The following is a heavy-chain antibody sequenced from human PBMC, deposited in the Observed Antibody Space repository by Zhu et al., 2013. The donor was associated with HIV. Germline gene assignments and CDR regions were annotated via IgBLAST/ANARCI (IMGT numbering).Heavy chain of an antibody. Sequence: QVQLVQSGAEVKKPGSSVKVSCKASGGTFSSYTISWVRQAPGQGLEWMGRIIPILGIANYAQKFQGRVTITADKSTSTAYMELSSLRSEDTAVYYCARDQVDIVVVPAANDYYYGMDVWGQGTTVTVSS. CDR1: GGTFSSYT. J-gene: IGHJ6*02. V-gene: IGHV1-69*08. CDR3: ARDQVDIVVVPAANDYYYGMDV. D-gene: IGHD2-2*01. CDR2: IIPILGIA.